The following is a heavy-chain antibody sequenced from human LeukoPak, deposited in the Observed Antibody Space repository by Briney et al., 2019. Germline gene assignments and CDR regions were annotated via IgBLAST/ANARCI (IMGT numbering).Heavy chain of an antibody. Sequence: PGGSLRLSCAASGFTFSSYSMNWVRQAPGKGLEWVSSISSSSSYIYYADSVKGRFTISRDNAKNSLYLQMNSLRAEGTAVYYCARDFLVSYYGFWSGYYTDYWGQGTLVTVSS. CDR3: ARDFLVSYYGFWSGYYTDY. V-gene: IGHV3-21*01. CDR1: GFTFSSYS. D-gene: IGHD3-3*01. CDR2: ISSSSSYI. J-gene: IGHJ4*02.